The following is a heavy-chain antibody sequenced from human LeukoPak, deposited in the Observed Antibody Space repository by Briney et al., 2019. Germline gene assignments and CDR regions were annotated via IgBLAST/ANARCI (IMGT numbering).Heavy chain of an antibody. V-gene: IGHV4-59*08. CDR2: IYYSGST. CDR3: ARSSGGNYYDSRAPCKDAFDI. Sequence: PSETLSLTCTVSGGSIGSYYWSWIRQPPGKGLEWIGYIYYSGSTNYNPSLKSRVTISVDTSKNQFSLKLSSVTAADTAVYYCARSSGGNYYDSRAPCKDAFDIWGQGTMVTVSS. J-gene: IGHJ3*02. D-gene: IGHD3-22*01. CDR1: GGSIGSYY.